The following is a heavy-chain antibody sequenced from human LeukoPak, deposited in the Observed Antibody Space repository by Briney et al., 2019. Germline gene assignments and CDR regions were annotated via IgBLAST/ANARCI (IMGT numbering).Heavy chain of an antibody. J-gene: IGHJ4*02. D-gene: IGHD2-15*01. V-gene: IGHV3-21*01. CDR3: ASLGGTAGRWSSIAY. Sequence: GGSLRLSCAASGFTFSSYSMNWVRQAPGKGLEWVSSISSSSSYIYYADSVKGRFTISRDNAKNSLYLQMNSLRAEDTAVYYCASLGGTAGRWSSIAYWGQGTLVNVFS. CDR2: ISSSSSYI. CDR1: GFTFSSYS.